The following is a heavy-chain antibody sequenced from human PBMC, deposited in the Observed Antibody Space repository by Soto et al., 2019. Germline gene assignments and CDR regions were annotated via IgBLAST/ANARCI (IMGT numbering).Heavy chain of an antibody. V-gene: IGHV4-34*01. J-gene: IGHJ5*02. CDR3: ARSKAVTMIVVVITGWFDP. CDR1: GGSFSGYY. D-gene: IGHD3-22*01. CDR2: INHSGST. Sequence: SETLSLTCAVYGGSFSGYYWSWIRQPPGKGLEWIGEINHSGSTNYNPSLKSRVTISVDTSKNQFSLKLSSVTAADTAVYYCARSKAVTMIVVVITGWFDPWGQGTLVTVSS.